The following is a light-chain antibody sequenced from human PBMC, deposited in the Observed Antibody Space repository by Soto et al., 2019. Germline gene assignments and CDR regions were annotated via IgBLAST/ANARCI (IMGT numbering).Light chain of an antibody. CDR3: QQYNTYGLT. Sequence: DIQMTQSPSTLSASVGDRVSITCRASQSVGNSLAWYQQRPGKAPKLLIFDASTLESGVPSKFIGSGSDTEFTFTSSSLQPDDSATYYCQQYNTYGLTFGGGTKVEIK. CDR1: QSVGNS. V-gene: IGKV1-5*01. CDR2: DAS. J-gene: IGKJ4*02.